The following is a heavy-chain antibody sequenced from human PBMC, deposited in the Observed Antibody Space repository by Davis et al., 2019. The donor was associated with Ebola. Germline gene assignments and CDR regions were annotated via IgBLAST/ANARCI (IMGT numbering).Heavy chain of an antibody. CDR2: INWNGASS. Sequence: GESLKISCGASGFTFDDYAMTWVRQVQGKGLEWVSGINWNGASSGYADSVKGRFTISRDNVKTSLYLRMNSLRVEDTALYHCARVNAATGYSRFDTWGQGTLVTVSS. V-gene: IGHV3-20*01. CDR3: ARVNAATGYSRFDT. CDR1: GFTFDDYA. D-gene: IGHD3-9*01. J-gene: IGHJ5*01.